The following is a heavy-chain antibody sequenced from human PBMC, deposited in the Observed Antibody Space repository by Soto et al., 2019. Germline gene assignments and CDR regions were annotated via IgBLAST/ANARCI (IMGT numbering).Heavy chain of an antibody. V-gene: IGHV1-2*04. CDR1: GYTFTGYY. Sequence: GASVKVSCKASGYTFTGYYMHWVRQAPGQGLEWMGWINPNSGGTNYAQKFQGWVTMTRDTSISTAYMELSRLRSDDTAVYYCARDPHYYDSGTYYNDNWFVPWGQGPLVTVSS. J-gene: IGHJ5*02. CDR2: INPNSGGT. D-gene: IGHD3-10*01. CDR3: ARDPHYYDSGTYYNDNWFVP.